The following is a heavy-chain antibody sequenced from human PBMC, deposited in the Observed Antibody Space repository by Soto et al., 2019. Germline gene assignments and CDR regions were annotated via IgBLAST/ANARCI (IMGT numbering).Heavy chain of an antibody. V-gene: IGHV4-59*01. J-gene: IGHJ4*02. CDR2: IYYSGST. Sequence: PSETLSLTCIVSGGSISSYYWSWIRQPPGKGLEWIGYIYYSGSTNYNPSLKSRVTISVDTSKNQFSLKLSSVTAADTAVYYCASVCYDFWSGYSLYYYDYWGQGTLVTVSS. CDR1: GGSISSYY. D-gene: IGHD3-3*01. CDR3: ASVCYDFWSGYSLYYYDY.